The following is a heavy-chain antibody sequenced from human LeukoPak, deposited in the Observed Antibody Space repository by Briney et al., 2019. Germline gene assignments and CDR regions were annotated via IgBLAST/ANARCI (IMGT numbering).Heavy chain of an antibody. CDR2: ISAYNGNT. J-gene: IGHJ4*02. CDR3: ARAQARFSSGWYNGEDNDY. CDR1: GYTFTSYG. V-gene: IGHV1-18*01. Sequence: GASVKVSCKASGYTFTSYGISWVRQAPGQGLECMGCISAYNGNTNYAQKLQGRVTMTTDTSTSTAYMELRSLRSDDTAVYYCARAQARFSSGWYNGEDNDYWGQGTLVTVSS. D-gene: IGHD6-19*01.